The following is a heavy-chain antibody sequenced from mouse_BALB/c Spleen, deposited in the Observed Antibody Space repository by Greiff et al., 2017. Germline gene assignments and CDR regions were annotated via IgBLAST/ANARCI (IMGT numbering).Heavy chain of an antibody. CDR2: ISDGGSYT. CDR1: GFTFSDYY. J-gene: IGHJ4*01. D-gene: IGHD1-2*01. V-gene: IGHV5-4*02. CDR3: ARELTTATRAMDY. Sequence: EVQGVESGGGLVKPGGSLKLSCAASGFTFSDYYMYWVRQTPEKRLEWVATISDGGSYTYYPDSVKGRFTISRDNAKNNLYLQMSSLKSEDTAMYYCARELTTATRAMDYWGQGTSVTVSS.